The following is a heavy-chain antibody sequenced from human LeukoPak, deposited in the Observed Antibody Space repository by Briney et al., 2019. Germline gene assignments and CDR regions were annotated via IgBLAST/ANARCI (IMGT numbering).Heavy chain of an antibody. J-gene: IGHJ5*02. CDR1: GGSISSGDYY. CDR3: ARERLEPTGNNWFDL. D-gene: IGHD1-1*01. V-gene: IGHV4-30-4*01. CDR2: IYYSGST. Sequence: SQTLSLTCTVSGGSISSGDYYWSWIRQPPGKGLEWIGYIYYSGSTYYNPSLKSRVTISVDTSKNQFSLKLSSVTAADTAVYYCARERLEPTGNNWFDLWGQGTLVTVSS.